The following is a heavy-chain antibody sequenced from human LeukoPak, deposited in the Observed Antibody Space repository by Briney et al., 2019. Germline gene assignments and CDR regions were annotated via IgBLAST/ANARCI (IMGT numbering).Heavy chain of an antibody. CDR2: ISYDGSNK. D-gene: IGHD6-13*01. CDR3: ARANSSSWYAFDY. V-gene: IGHV3-30-3*01. Sequence: GGSLRLSCAASGFTFSSYAMHWVRQAPGKGLEWVAVISYDGSNKYYADSVKGRFTISRDNSKNTLYLQMNSLRAEDTAVYYCARANSSSWYAFDYWGQGTLVTVSS. CDR1: GFTFSSYA. J-gene: IGHJ4*02.